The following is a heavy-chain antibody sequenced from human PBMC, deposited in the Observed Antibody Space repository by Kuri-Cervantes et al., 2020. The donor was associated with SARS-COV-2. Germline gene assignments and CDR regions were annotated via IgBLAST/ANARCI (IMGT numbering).Heavy chain of an antibody. Sequence: SLKISCAASGFTFSSYAMHWVRHAPGKGLEWVAVISYDGSNKYYADSVKGRFTISRDNSKNTLYLQMNSLRAEDTAVYYCAREEWLLSSDYYYYYGMDVWGQGTTVTVSS. V-gene: IGHV3-30-3*01. J-gene: IGHJ6*02. CDR2: ISYDGSNK. D-gene: IGHD3-3*01. CDR1: GFTFSSYA. CDR3: AREEWLLSSDYYYYYGMDV.